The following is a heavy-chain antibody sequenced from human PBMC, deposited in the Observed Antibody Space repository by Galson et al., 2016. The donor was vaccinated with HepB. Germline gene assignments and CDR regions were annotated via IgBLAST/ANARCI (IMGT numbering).Heavy chain of an antibody. Sequence: SETLSLTCTVSGGSISSSSYFWAWLRQPPGKGLDWIGSIYYSGTTHYNPSLQGRVSISVDTSKNQFSLRLTSVSAADTAMYSCARQDRAGLVNFWGQGTMVTVSS. J-gene: IGHJ3*01. V-gene: IGHV4-39*01. CDR1: GGSISSSSYF. CDR3: ARQDRAGLVNF. D-gene: IGHD3-16*02. CDR2: IYYSGTT.